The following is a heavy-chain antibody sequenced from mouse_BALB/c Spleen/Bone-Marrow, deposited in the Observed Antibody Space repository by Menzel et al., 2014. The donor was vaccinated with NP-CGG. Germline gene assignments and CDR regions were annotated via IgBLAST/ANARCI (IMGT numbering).Heavy chain of an antibody. J-gene: IGHJ2*01. D-gene: IGHD3-1*01. CDR2: ISSGGSYT. V-gene: IGHV5-9-4*01. Sequence: DVKLVESGGGLVKPGGSLKLSCAASGFTFSSYVMSWVRQSPEKRLEWVAEISSGGSYTYYPDTVTGRFTISRDNAKNTLYLEMSSLRSEDTAMYYCARDSSGYFDYWGQGTTLTVSS. CDR1: GFTFSSYV. CDR3: ARDSSGYFDY.